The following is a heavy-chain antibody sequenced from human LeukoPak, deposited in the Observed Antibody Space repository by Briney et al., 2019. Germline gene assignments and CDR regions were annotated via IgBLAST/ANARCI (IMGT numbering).Heavy chain of an antibody. D-gene: IGHD2-2*01. V-gene: IGHV4-34*01. J-gene: IGHJ5*02. CDR3: ARDLAEYCSSTSCYHWFDP. CDR2: INHSGGT. CDR1: GGSFSGYY. Sequence: SETLSLTCAVYGGSFSGYYWSWIRQPPGKGLEWIGEINHSGGTNYNPSLKSRVTISVDTSKNQFSLKLSSVTAADTAVYYCARDLAEYCSSTSCYHWFDPWGQGTLVTVSS.